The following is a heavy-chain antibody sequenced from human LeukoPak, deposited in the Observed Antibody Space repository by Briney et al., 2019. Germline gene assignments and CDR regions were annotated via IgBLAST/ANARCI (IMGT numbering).Heavy chain of an antibody. CDR2: ISSSSTI. J-gene: IGHJ4*02. CDR3: AKIVVVINYFDY. CDR1: GFTFSSYE. D-gene: IGHD3-22*01. V-gene: IGHV3-48*03. Sequence: PGGSLRLSCAASGFTFSSYEMNWVRQAPGKGLEWVSYISSSSTIYYADSVKGRFTISRDNAKNSLYLQMNSLRAVDTAIYYRAKIVVVINYFDYWGQGTLVTVSS.